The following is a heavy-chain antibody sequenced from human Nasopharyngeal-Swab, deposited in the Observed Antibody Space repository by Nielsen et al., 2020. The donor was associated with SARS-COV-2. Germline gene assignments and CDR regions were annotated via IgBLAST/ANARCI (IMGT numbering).Heavy chain of an antibody. J-gene: IGHJ6*03. CDR2: MFHRGST. Sequence: SETLSLTCAVSGYSLSSGYYWGWIRQSPGKGLEWIGAMFHRGSTYLNPSLKSRVTISIDTSKNQFSLELSSVTAADTAVYYCARIAVASADYYYMDVWGKGTTVTVSS. CDR3: ARIAVASADYYYMDV. CDR1: GYSLSSGYY. D-gene: IGHD6-19*01. V-gene: IGHV4-38-2*01.